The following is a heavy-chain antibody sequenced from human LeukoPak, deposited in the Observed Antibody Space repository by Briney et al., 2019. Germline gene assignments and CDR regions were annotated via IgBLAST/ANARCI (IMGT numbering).Heavy chain of an antibody. CDR2: IGSSSSYI. V-gene: IGHV3-21*01. Sequence: GGSLRLSCAASGFTFSSYSMNWVRQAPGKGLEWVSSIGSSSSYIYYADSVKGRFTISRDNAKNSLYLQMNSLRAEDTAVYYCARAEDCSGGSCYFDYWGQGTLVTVSS. J-gene: IGHJ4*02. CDR1: GFTFSSYS. D-gene: IGHD2-15*01. CDR3: ARAEDCSGGSCYFDY.